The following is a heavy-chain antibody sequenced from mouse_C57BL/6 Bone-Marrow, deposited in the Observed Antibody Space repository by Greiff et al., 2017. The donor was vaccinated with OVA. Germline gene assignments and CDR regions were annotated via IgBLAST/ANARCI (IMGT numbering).Heavy chain of an antibody. CDR3: ARHGRFAY. V-gene: IGHV5-6*01. CDR2: ISSGGSYT. CDR1: GFTFSSYG. Sequence: EVKLQESGGDLVKPGGSLKLSCAASGFTFSSYGMSWVRQTPDKRLEWVATISSGGSYTYYPDSVKGRFTISRDNAKNTLHLQMRMLKSEDTAMYYSARHGRFAYWGQGTLVTVSA. J-gene: IGHJ3*01.